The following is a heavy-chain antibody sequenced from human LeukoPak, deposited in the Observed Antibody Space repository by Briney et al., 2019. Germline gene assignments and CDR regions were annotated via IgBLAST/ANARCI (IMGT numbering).Heavy chain of an antibody. D-gene: IGHD3-10*01. CDR2: IWYDGSNK. CDR1: GFTFSSHC. J-gene: IGHJ6*04. Sequence: GRSLRLSCAASGFTFSSHCMHWVRQAPGKGLEWVAVIWYDGSNKYYADSVKGRFTISRDNSKNTLYLQMNSLRAEDTAVYFCARGYGSGSPLYYYYGMDVWGKGTTVTVSS. CDR3: ARGYGSGSPLYYYYGMDV. V-gene: IGHV3-33*01.